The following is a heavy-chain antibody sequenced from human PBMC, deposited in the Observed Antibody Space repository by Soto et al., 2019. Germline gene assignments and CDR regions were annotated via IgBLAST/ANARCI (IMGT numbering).Heavy chain of an antibody. CDR3: ARTALPTQDFRH. V-gene: IGHV4-39*01. D-gene: IGHD2-2*01. J-gene: IGHJ1*01. CDR1: GGPISSSIYY. CDR2: IFYSGNT. Sequence: SETLSLTCTVSGGPISSSIYYWGWIRQPPGKGLEWIGSIFYSGNTYYNPSLKSRVTISVDTSKNQFSLKLRSVTAADTALYYSARTALPTQDFRHWGQGTLVTVSS.